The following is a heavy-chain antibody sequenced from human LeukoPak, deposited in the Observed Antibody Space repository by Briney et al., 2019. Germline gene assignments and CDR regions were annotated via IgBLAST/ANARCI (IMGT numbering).Heavy chain of an antibody. Sequence: GGSLRLSCAASGFTFSDYYMSWIRQAPGKGLEWVSYISSSGSTIYYADSVKGRFTISRDNAKNSLYLQMNSLRAEDTAVYYCARSYYYDSSGYYRLELGYWGQGTLVTVSS. CDR1: GFTFSDYY. V-gene: IGHV3-11*04. CDR2: ISSSGSTI. J-gene: IGHJ4*02. CDR3: ARSYYYDSSGYYRLELGY. D-gene: IGHD3-22*01.